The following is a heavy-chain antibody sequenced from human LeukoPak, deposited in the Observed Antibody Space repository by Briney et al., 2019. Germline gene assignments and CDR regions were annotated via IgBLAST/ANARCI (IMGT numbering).Heavy chain of an antibody. D-gene: IGHD3-10*01. J-gene: IGHJ4*02. Sequence: SVKVSCKVSGYTLTELSMHWVRQAPGQGLEWMGGIIPIFGTANYAQKFQGRVTITTDESTSTAYMELSSLRSEDTAVYYCARAPYGSGSYPSSYYFDYWGQGTLVTVSS. CDR1: GYTLTELS. CDR3: ARAPYGSGSYPSSYYFDY. V-gene: IGHV1-69*05. CDR2: IIPIFGTA.